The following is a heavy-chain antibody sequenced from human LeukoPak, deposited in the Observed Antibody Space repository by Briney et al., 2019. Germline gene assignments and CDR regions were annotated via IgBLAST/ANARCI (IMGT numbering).Heavy chain of an antibody. CDR1: GFTFRSYG. CDR2: ISFDGKNT. CDR3: AKEQGKSVYFDS. D-gene: IGHD3-10*01. Sequence: GGPLRLSCTASGFTFRSYGLHWVRQAPGKGLEWVATISFDGKNTYSGDSVKGRFTISRDNSKNTLYLQMDSLKIEDTAIYYCAKEQGKSVYFDSWGQGALVTVSS. J-gene: IGHJ4*02. V-gene: IGHV3-30*18.